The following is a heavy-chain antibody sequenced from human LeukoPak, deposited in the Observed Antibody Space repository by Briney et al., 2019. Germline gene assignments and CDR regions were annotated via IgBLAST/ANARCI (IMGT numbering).Heavy chain of an antibody. CDR2: INHSGST. V-gene: IGHV4-34*01. Sequence: SETLSLTCAVYGGSFSGYYWSWIRQPPGKGLEWIGEINHSGSTNYNPSLKSRVTMSVDTSKNQFSLKLSSVTAADTAVYYCARERYCSSTSCYRDYYYYYMDVWGKGTTVTVSS. CDR3: ARERYCSSTSCYRDYYYYYMDV. J-gene: IGHJ6*03. D-gene: IGHD2-2*02. CDR1: GGSFSGYY.